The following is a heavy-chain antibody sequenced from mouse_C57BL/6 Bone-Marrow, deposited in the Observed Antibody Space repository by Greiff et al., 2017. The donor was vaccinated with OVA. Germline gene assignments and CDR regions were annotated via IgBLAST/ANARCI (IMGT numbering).Heavy chain of an antibody. CDR1: GYTFTSYW. Sequence: VQLQQPGAELVRPGSSVKLSCKASGYTFTSYWMEWVKQRPGQGLEWIGNIYPSDSETHYNQKFKDKATLTVDKSSSTAYMQLSSLTSEDSAVYYCAIKEVHGAMDYWGQGTSVTVSS. D-gene: IGHD2-14*01. J-gene: IGHJ4*01. CDR3: AIKEVHGAMDY. V-gene: IGHV1-61*01. CDR2: IYPSDSET.